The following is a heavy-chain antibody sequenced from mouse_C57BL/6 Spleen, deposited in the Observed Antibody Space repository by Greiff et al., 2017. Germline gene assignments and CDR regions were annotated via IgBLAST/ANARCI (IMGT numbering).Heavy chain of an antibody. V-gene: IGHV1-82*01. J-gene: IGHJ4*01. CDR2: IYPGGGDT. D-gene: IGHD1-1*01. CDR1: GYAFSSSW. CDR3: ARSPNYYGSRPYAMDY. Sequence: QVQLQQSGPELVKPGASVKISCKASGYAFSSSWMNWVKQRPGQGLEWIGRIYPGGGDTNYNGKFKGKATLTADKSSSTAYMQLSSLTSEDSAVYFCARSPNYYGSRPYAMDYWGQGTSVTVSS.